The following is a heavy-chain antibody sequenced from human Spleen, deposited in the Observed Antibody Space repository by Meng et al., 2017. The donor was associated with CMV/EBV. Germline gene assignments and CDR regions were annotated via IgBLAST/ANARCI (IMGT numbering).Heavy chain of an antibody. D-gene: IGHD1-26*01. Sequence: ASVKVSCKASGVAFSSYAINWVRQAPGQGLEWMGWVGGCDGDTNYAQEFEGRVTMTTDTSTSTVYMELRSLRSDDTAVYYCVRDWECIARSDFFDIWGQGTTVT. CDR3: VRDWECIARSDFFDI. CDR1: GVAFSSYA. V-gene: IGHV1-18*01. CDR2: VGGCDGDT. J-gene: IGHJ3*02.